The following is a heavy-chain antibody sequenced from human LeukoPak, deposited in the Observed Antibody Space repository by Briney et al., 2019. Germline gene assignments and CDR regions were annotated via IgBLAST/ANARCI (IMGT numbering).Heavy chain of an antibody. CDR3: ARELRTFDS. D-gene: IGHD3-16*01. V-gene: IGHV3-7*01. CDR2: IKHNGDHV. CDR1: GFTFSSYW. Sequence: GGSLRLSCAASGFTFSSYWMAWVRQAPGKGLEWVANIKHNGDHVNYVDSVEGRFTISRANAQNSLYLHMTSLRAENTAVYYCARELRTFDSWGQGTLVTVSS. J-gene: IGHJ4*02.